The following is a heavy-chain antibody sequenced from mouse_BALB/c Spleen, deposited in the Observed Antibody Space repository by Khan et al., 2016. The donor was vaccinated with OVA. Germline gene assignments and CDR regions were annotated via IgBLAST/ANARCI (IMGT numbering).Heavy chain of an antibody. V-gene: IGHV1-77*01. CDR3: ARRNYCGYTFAY. D-gene: IGHD1-2*01. J-gene: IGHJ3*01. CDR2: ISPGSGDT. CDR1: GYTFTDYY. Sequence: VQLQESGAELARPGASVKLSCKASGYTFTDYYINWVKQRTGQGLEWIGEISPGSGDTYYNEKFKGKATLTADKSSSTVYMQLSSLTAEASAVYFGARRNYCGYTFAYWGQGTLVTVSA.